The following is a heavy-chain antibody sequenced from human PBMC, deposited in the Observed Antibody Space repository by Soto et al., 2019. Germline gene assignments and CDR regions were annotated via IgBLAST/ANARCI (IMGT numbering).Heavy chain of an antibody. CDR2: TYYKSKWNN. J-gene: IGHJ6*02. D-gene: IGHD3-10*01. V-gene: IGHV6-1*01. CDR1: GDSVSSDSAG. Sequence: SQTLSLTCVISGDSVSSDSAGWNWIRPAPSRGLEWLGRTYYKSKWNNDYALSVKSRITINPDTSKNQFSLHLYSVTPEDTAVYYCTGINWFRGMDVWGQGTPVTVSS. CDR3: TGINWFRGMDV.